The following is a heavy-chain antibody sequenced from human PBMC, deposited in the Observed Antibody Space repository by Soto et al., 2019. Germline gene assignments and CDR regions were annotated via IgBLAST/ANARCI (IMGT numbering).Heavy chain of an antibody. Sequence: DVQLVESGGGLVQPGRSLRLSCAASGFTFDDYAMHWVRQAPGKGLEWVSGISWNSGSIGYADSVKGRFTISRDNAKNSLYLQMNSLRAEDTALYYCAKNLFSDFWSGYYTRPIDYWGQGTLVTVSS. J-gene: IGHJ4*02. V-gene: IGHV3-9*01. D-gene: IGHD3-3*01. CDR1: GFTFDDYA. CDR2: ISWNSGSI. CDR3: AKNLFSDFWSGYYTRPIDY.